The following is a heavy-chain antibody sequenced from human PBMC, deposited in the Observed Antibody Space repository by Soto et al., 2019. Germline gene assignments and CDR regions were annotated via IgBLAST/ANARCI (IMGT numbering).Heavy chain of an antibody. Sequence: AGGSLRLSCAASGFTFSSYAMHWVRQAPGKGLEWVAVISYDGSNKYYADSVKGRFTISRDNSKNTLYLQMNSLRAEDTAVYYCARETARVGATPIYGMDVWGQGTTVTVSS. CDR2: ISYDGSNK. D-gene: IGHD1-26*01. J-gene: IGHJ6*02. CDR1: GFTFSSYA. CDR3: ARETARVGATPIYGMDV. V-gene: IGHV3-30-3*01.